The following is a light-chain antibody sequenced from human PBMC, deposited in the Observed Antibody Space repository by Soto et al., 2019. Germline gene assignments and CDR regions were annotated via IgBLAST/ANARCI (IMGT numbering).Light chain of an antibody. CDR3: HQYNTYSQT. Sequence: DIQMTQSPPTLSASVGDRVTLTCRASQGISGWLAWYQQKPGKAPKLLIYDASTLESGVPSRFSGSGSGTEFTRTISSLQPEDFATYYCHQYNTYSQTFGQGTKVDIK. CDR1: QGISGW. J-gene: IGKJ1*01. CDR2: DAS. V-gene: IGKV1-5*01.